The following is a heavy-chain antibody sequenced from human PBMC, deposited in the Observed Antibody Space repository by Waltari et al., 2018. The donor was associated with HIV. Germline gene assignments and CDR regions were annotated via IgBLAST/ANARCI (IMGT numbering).Heavy chain of an antibody. CDR1: GDPITTTAYS. CDR2: ISSTGHT. J-gene: IGHJ5*02. CDR3: ARQSWTAGNNHFDP. D-gene: IGHD2-21*02. Sequence: QLQLQESGTGLVRPSETLSLTCTVSGDPITTTAYSWGWIRQSPGELLGWIGSISSTGHTYFDPFLKSRIILSVDTSRNQFSLTLRSVTAADTARYYCARQSWTAGNNHFDPWGQGILVTVSS. V-gene: IGHV4-39*01.